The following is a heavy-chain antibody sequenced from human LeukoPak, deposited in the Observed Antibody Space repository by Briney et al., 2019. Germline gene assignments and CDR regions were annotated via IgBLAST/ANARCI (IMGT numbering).Heavy chain of an antibody. CDR1: GFTFSSYA. Sequence: GGSLRLSCAASGFTFSSYAMSCGPQAPGKGLEWVSAISGSGGSTYYADSVKGRFTISRDNSKNTLYLQMNSLRAEDTAVYYCAKRSAGVAPAGFDYWGQGTLVTVSS. CDR3: AKRSAGVAPAGFDY. V-gene: IGHV3-23*01. J-gene: IGHJ4*02. CDR2: ISGSGGST. D-gene: IGHD3-3*01.